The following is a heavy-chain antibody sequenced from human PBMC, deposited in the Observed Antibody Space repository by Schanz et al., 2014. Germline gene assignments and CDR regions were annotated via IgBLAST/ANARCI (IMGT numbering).Heavy chain of an antibody. J-gene: IGHJ5*02. CDR2: IIPILGIA. CDR1: GATFNSYA. Sequence: QVRLVQSGAEVKKPGSSVKVSCKSSGATFNSYAFGWVRQAPGQGLEWMGRIIPILGIANYAQKFQGRVTITADKSTSTVYMELSSLRSEDTAIYYCARGNTIFGVVILGWLDPWGQGTLVTVSS. V-gene: IGHV1-69*04. D-gene: IGHD3-3*01. CDR3: ARGNTIFGVVILGWLDP.